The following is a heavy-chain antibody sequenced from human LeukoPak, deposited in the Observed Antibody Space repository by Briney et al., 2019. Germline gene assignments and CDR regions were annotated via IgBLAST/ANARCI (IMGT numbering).Heavy chain of an antibody. J-gene: IGHJ4*02. Sequence: SETLSLTCAVYGGSFSGYYWSWIRQPPGKGLEWIGSIYYSGSTYYNPSLKSRVTISVDTSKNQFSLKLSSVTAADTAVYYCATPAHGYSYGYYFDYWGQGTLVTVSS. V-gene: IGHV4-34*01. CDR3: ATPAHGYSYGYYFDY. D-gene: IGHD5-18*01. CDR2: IYYSGST. CDR1: GGSFSGYY.